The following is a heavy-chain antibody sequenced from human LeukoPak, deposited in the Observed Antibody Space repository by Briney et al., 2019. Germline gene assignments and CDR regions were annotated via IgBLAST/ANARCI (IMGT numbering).Heavy chain of an antibody. CDR3: AREGVTMVRGVISPLGAFDI. V-gene: IGHV4-31*03. CDR2: IYYSGST. J-gene: IGHJ3*02. D-gene: IGHD3-10*01. Sequence: SQTLSLTCTVSGGSISSGGYNWSWIRQHPGKGLGWIGYIYYSGSTYYNPSLKSRVTISVDTSKNQFSLKLSSVTAADTAVYYCAREGVTMVRGVISPLGAFDIWGQGTMVTVSS. CDR1: GGSISSGGYN.